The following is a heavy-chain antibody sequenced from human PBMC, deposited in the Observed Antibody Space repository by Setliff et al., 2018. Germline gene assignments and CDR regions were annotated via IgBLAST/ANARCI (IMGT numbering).Heavy chain of an antibody. Sequence: SETLSLTFTVSGDSINSYPYYWGWIRQPPGKGLEWIGNIYYTGITYYNPSLQSRVTISLDTSNSQFSLRLTSVTAADTAIYYCARVRGYSTSSRDFYYHNMEVWGKGTTVTVSS. V-gene: IGHV4-39*01. CDR3: ARVRGYSTSSRDFYYHNMEV. J-gene: IGHJ6*03. CDR2: IYYTGIT. D-gene: IGHD6-6*01. CDR1: GDSINSYPYY.